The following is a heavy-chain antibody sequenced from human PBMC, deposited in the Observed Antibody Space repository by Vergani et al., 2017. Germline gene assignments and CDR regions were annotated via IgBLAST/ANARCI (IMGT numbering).Heavy chain of an antibody. CDR1: GFTFSSYG. J-gene: IGHJ4*02. D-gene: IGHD5-12*01. V-gene: IGHV3-33*01. Sequence: VQLLESGGGLVQPGGSLRLSCAASGFTFSSYGMHWVRQAPGKGLEWVAVIWYDGSNKYYADSVKGRFTISRDNSKNTLYLQMNSLRAEDTAVYYCARVNKLAKYFDYWGQGTLVTVSS. CDR2: IWYDGSNK. CDR3: ARVNKLAKYFDY.